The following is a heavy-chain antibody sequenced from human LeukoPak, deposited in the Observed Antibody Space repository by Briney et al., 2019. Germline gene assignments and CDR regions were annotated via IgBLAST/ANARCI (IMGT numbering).Heavy chain of an antibody. CDR2: MNPNTGNT. D-gene: IGHD3-16*01. J-gene: IGHJ4*02. CDR1: GYIFTTYD. CDR3: ARFGGGATKDDRLDY. V-gene: IGHV1-8*03. Sequence: EASVKVSCKASGYIFTTYDINWVRLAPGQGLEWMAWMNPNTGNTGFAQKFQGRVTVSRNTDISTAYMELNSLRSEDTAVYYCARFGGGATKDDRLDYWGQGTLVTVSS.